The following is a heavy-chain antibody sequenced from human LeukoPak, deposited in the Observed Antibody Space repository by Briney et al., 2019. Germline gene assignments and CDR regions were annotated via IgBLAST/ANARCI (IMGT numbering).Heavy chain of an antibody. Sequence: ASVKVSCKASGYTSTAYYLHWVRQAPGQGLEWMGRINPTIGGTKYAQKFQGRVTMTRDTSISTAYVELSRLRSDDTAMYYCARNDDLSPFFEPWGQGTLVTVSS. CDR1: GYTSTAYY. D-gene: IGHD3-3*01. CDR3: ARNDDLSPFFEP. CDR2: INPTIGGT. J-gene: IGHJ5*02. V-gene: IGHV1-2*06.